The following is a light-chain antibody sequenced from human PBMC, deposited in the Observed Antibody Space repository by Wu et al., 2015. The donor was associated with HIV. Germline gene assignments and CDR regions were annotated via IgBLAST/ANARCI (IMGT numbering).Light chain of an antibody. V-gene: IGKV3-20*01. CDR1: QSASATY. J-gene: IGKJ2*01. CDR2: GAS. Sequence: ELVLTQSPGTLSVSPGERATLSCRASQSASATYLAWYQQRPGQAPRLLIYGASTRATGVPDRFTASGSGTDFTLIINRLEPEDFAVYYCQQYGSAPFTFGQGTKVDI. CDR3: QQYGSAPFT.